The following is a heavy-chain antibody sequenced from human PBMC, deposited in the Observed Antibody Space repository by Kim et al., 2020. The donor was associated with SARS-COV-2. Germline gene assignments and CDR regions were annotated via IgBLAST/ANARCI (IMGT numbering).Heavy chain of an antibody. CDR2: IYYSGST. J-gene: IGHJ4*02. V-gene: IGHV4-39*01. CDR1: GGSISSSDYY. CDR3: ARLGYNSGCF. D-gene: IGHD6-25*01. Sequence: SETLSLTCTVSGGSISSSDYYWGWIRQPPGKGLEWIGSIYYSGSTYYNPSLKSRVTISSDMSKNQFSLKVSSVTAADTAVYYCARLGYNSGCFWGQGTLVTVSS.